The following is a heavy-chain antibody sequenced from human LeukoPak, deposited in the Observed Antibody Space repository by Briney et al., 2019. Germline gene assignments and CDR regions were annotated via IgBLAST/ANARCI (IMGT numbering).Heavy chain of an antibody. CDR2: IYTSGSN. Sequence: SETLSLTCTVSGVSISSYYWSWLRQPAGKGLEWLGRIYTSGSNCYKPSLKSRVTMSEKTPKNQFSLKLSSVTAADTAVYYCARVDLRAAYFDYWGQGTLVTVSS. V-gene: IGHV4-4*07. J-gene: IGHJ4*02. D-gene: IGHD2-15*01. CDR3: ARVDLRAAYFDY. CDR1: GVSISSYY.